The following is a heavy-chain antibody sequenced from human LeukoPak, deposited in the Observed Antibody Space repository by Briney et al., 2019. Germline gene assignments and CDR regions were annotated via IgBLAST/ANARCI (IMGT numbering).Heavy chain of an antibody. CDR2: IKQDGSEK. J-gene: IGHJ5*02. Sequence: GGSLRLSCAASGFTFSSYWMSWVRQAPGKGLEWVANIKQDGSEKYYVDSVKGRFTISRDNAKNSLYLQMNSLRAEDTAVYYCARDFVVVPAAMSGRYNWFDPWGQGTLVTVSP. D-gene: IGHD2-2*01. CDR1: GFTFSSYW. V-gene: IGHV3-7*01. CDR3: ARDFVVVPAAMSGRYNWFDP.